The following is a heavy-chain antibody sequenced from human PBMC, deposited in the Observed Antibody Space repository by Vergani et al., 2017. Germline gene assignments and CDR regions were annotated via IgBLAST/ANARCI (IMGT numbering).Heavy chain of an antibody. D-gene: IGHD2/OR15-2a*01. V-gene: IGHV3-23*01. CDR1: GFTFSNSA. J-gene: IGHJ4*02. Sequence: EVHLLESGGGQVEAGGSLRLSCVASGFTFSNSAMSWVRQTSGKGLEWVSAISGHGDRTYYADSVKGRFTISRDNSKNTVYLQMNSLKAEDRATYYCAREEVSNPSPFVGDWCRGTLVTV. CDR3: AREEVSNPSPFVGD. CDR2: ISGHGDRT.